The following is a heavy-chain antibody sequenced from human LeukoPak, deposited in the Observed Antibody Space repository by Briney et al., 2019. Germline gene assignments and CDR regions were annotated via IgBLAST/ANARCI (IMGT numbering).Heavy chain of an antibody. CDR1: GFTFSSHG. V-gene: IGHV3-33*06. D-gene: IGHD1-26*01. CDR3: AKDSSAYSGSYYDY. J-gene: IGHJ4*02. Sequence: GGSLRLSCAASGFTFSSHGMHWVRQSPGKGLEWVAVIWYDGSNKYYADSVKGRFTISRDNSKNTLYQQMNSLRAEDTAIYYCAKDSSAYSGSYYDYWGQGTLVTVSS. CDR2: IWYDGSNK.